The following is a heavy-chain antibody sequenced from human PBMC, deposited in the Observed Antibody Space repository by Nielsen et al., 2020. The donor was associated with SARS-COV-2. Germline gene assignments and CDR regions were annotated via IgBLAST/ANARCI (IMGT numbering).Heavy chain of an antibody. Sequence: GESLKISCAASGFTFSDSSMNWVRQASGKGLEWLGRIRSKANDYATEYPVSVKGRFIISRDDSKNTAYLLMNSLKIDDTAVYYCARVNPTSGSWFDAFDIWGQGTLVTVSS. CDR3: ARVNPTSGSWFDAFDI. CDR1: GFTFSDSS. J-gene: IGHJ3*02. V-gene: IGHV3-73*01. CDR2: IRSKANDYAT. D-gene: IGHD1-26*01.